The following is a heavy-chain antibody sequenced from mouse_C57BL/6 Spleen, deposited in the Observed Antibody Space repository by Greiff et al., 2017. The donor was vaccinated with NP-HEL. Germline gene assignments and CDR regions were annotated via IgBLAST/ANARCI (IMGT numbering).Heavy chain of an antibody. CDR1: GYTFTDYY. J-gene: IGHJ3*01. CDR3: ARGGLETWFAY. D-gene: IGHD2-4*01. CDR2: INPNNGGT. Sequence: VQLKESGPELVKPGASVKISCKASGYTFTDYYMNWVKQSHGKSLEWIGDINPNNGGTSYNQKFKGKATLTVDKSSSTAYMELRSLTSEDSAVYYCARGGLETWFAYWGQGTLVTVSA. V-gene: IGHV1-26*01.